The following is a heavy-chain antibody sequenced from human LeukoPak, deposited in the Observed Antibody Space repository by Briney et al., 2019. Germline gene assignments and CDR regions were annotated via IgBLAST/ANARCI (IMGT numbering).Heavy chain of an antibody. CDR2: IYSGGST. Sequence: GGSLRLSCAASGLTVSRNYMSWVRQAPGKGLESVSVIYSGGSTYYAESVRGRFTISRDNSKNTLYLQMNSLRAEDTAVYYCAKLITWELLDYWGQGTLVTASS. J-gene: IGHJ4*02. V-gene: IGHV3-53*01. CDR1: GLTVSRNY. CDR3: AKLITWELLDY. D-gene: IGHD1-26*01.